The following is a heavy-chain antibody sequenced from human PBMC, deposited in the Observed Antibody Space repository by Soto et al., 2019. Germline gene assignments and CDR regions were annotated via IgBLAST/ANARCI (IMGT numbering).Heavy chain of an antibody. CDR2: IYYSGST. CDR3: ARGGGYDYYFDY. V-gene: IGHV4-30-4*01. J-gene: IGHJ4*02. Sequence: TLSLTCTVSGGSISSGDYYWSWIRQPPGKGLEWIGYIYYSGSTYYNPSLKSRVTISVDTSKNQFSLKLSSVTAADTAVYYCARGGGYDYYFDYWGQGTLVTVSS. D-gene: IGHD5-12*01. CDR1: GGSISSGDYY.